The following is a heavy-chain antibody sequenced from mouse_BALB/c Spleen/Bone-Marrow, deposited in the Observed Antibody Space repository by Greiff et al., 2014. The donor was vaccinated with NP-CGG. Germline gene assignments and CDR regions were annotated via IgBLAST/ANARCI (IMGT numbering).Heavy chain of an antibody. CDR2: ISDGGSYT. V-gene: IGHV5-4*02. Sequence: DVMLVESGGGLVKPGGSLKLSCAASGFTFSDYYMYWVRQTPEKRLEWVATISDGGSYTYYPDSVKGRFTISGDNAKNNLYLQMSRLKSEDTAMYYCAREGDGAYWGQGTLVTVSA. CDR3: AREGDGAY. D-gene: IGHD3-3*01. J-gene: IGHJ3*01. CDR1: GFTFSDYY.